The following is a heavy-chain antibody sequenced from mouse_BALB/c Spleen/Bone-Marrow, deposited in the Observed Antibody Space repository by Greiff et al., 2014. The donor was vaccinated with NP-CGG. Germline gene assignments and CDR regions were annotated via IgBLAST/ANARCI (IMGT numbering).Heavy chain of an antibody. CDR1: GYSFTDYY. D-gene: IGHD1-1*01. CDR3: ARGDYGSDGRYFDD. CDR2: VNPNNGGT. Sequence: EVQLQQSGPDLVKPGASVKMSCKASGYSFTDYYMHWVKQSPGKSLEWIGRVNPNNGGTSYNQKFKGKAILTGDKSSSTAYMQLRRLTSEDSAVYYCARGDYGSDGRYFDDWGAGTTLTVAS. V-gene: IGHV1-26*01. J-gene: IGHJ1*01.